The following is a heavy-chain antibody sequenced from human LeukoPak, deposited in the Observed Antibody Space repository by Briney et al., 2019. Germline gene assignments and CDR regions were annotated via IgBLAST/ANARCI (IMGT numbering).Heavy chain of an antibody. CDR1: GGSVSSGSYY. CDR3: ARWVSGGSCYDY. Sequence: PSETLSLTCTVSGGSVSSGSYYWSWIRQPPGKGLEWIGSIYYSGSTYYNPSLKSRVTISVDTSKNQFSLKLSSVTAADTAVYYCARWVSGGSCYDYWGQGTLVTVSS. D-gene: IGHD2-15*01. CDR2: IYYSGST. J-gene: IGHJ4*02. V-gene: IGHV4-39*01.